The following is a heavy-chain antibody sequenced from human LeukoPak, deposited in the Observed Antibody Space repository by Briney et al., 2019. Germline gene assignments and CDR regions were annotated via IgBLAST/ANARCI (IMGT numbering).Heavy chain of an antibody. CDR1: GFTFSNFW. CDR2: IKQESEI. J-gene: IGHJ4*02. CDR3: AKIRGNAWVY. Sequence: GGSLRLSCAASGFTFSNFWMSWVRQAPGKGREGVANIKQESEIYYVDSVKARFTISSDNAKNSLYLQMNSLRAEDTAVYYCAKIRGNAWVYWGQGTLVTVSS. D-gene: IGHD4-23*01. V-gene: IGHV3-7*01.